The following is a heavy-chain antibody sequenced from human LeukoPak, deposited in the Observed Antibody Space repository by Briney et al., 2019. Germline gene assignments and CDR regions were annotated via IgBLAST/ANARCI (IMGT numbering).Heavy chain of an antibody. V-gene: IGHV3-30*04. D-gene: IGHD5-24*01. CDR1: GFTFSSYA. J-gene: IGHJ4*02. CDR3: ARDKDGYNYGAYYFDY. Sequence: GGSLRLSCAASGFTFSSYAMHWVRQAPGKGLEWVAVISYDGSNKYYADSVKGRFTISRDNSKNTLYLQMNSLRAEDTAVYYCARDKDGYNYGAYYFDYWGQGTLVTVSS. CDR2: ISYDGSNK.